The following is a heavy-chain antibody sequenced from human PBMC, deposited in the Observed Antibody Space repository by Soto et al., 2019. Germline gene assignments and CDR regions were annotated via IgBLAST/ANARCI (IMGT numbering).Heavy chain of an antibody. V-gene: IGHV1-8*01. J-gene: IGHJ6*02. CDR1: GYTFTTYD. Sequence: QVQLVQSGAEVRKPGASVKVSCKASGYTFTTYDINWVRQATGQGLEWMGWMNPNSGNTVYAQKFQGRVTMTRNTSINTAYMELTSLTSDDTAVYYCARYHYYYCIDVWGQGTTVTVSS. D-gene: IGHD3-22*01. CDR2: MNPNSGNT. CDR3: ARYHYYYCIDV.